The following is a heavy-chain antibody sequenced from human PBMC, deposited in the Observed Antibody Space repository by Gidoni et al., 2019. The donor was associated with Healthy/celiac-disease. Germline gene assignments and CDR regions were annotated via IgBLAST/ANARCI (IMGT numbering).Heavy chain of an antibody. V-gene: IGHV4-61*02. CDR2: IYTSGST. Sequence: QVQLQESGPGLVKPSQTLSLTCPVSGGSISSGSYYWSWIRQPAGKGLEWIGRIYTSGSTNYNPSLKSRVTISVDTSKNQFSLKLSSVTAADTAVYYCARFYDILTGYPRFDPWGQGTLVTVSS. D-gene: IGHD3-9*01. CDR1: GGSISSGSYY. CDR3: ARFYDILTGYPRFDP. J-gene: IGHJ5*02.